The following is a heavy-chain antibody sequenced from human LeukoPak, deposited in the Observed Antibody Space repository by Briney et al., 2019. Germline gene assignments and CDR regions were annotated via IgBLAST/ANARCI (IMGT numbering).Heavy chain of an antibody. CDR1: GGSISSYY. Sequence: PSETLSLTCTVSGGSISSYYWSWIRQPPGKGLEWTGYIYYSGSTNYNPSLKSRVTISVDTSKNQFSLKLSSVTAADTAVYYCARSQPAVGYCSGGSCYTTFDYWGQGTLVTVSS. D-gene: IGHD2-15*01. CDR3: ARSQPAVGYCSGGSCYTTFDY. V-gene: IGHV4-59*01. J-gene: IGHJ4*02. CDR2: IYYSGST.